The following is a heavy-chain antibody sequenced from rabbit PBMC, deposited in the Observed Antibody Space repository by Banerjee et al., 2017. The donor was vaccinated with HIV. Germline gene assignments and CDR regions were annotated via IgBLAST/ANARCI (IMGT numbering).Heavy chain of an antibody. V-gene: IGHV1S40*01. CDR3: ASKYVTTDMDL. J-gene: IGHJ6*01. CDR1: GFSFSSGYD. Sequence: QSLEESGGDLVKPGASLTLTCKASGFSFSSGYDMCWVRQAPGKGLEWIGYIDPVFGSTYYASWAIGRFTISKTSSTTVTLQMTSLTAADTATYFCASKYVTTDMDLWGPGTLVTVS. D-gene: IGHD4-1*01. CDR2: IDPVFGST.